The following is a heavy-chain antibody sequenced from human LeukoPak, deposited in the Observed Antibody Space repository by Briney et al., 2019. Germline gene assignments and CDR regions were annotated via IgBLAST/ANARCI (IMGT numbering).Heavy chain of an antibody. CDR2: INPSGGST. CDR3: ARASYGDYVAGIYYFDY. J-gene: IGHJ4*02. CDR1: GYTFTSYY. V-gene: IGHV1-46*01. D-gene: IGHD4-17*01. Sequence: ASVKVSCKASGYTFTSYYMHWVRQAPGQGLEWMGIINPSGGSTSYAQKFQGRVTMTRDMSTSTVYMELSSLRSEDTAVYYCARASYGDYVAGIYYFDYWGQGTLVTVSS.